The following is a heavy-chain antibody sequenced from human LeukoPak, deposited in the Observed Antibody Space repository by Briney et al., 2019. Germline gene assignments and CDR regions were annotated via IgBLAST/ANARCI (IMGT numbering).Heavy chain of an antibody. Sequence: SETLSLTCAVSGGSISSGGYSWSWVRQPPGKGLEWIGYIYHTGSTYYTPSLKSRVTMSVDTSKNQFSLKLSSVTAADTAVYYCARGLGGAVAGTYYYYYGMDVWGQGTTVTVSS. CDR3: ARGLGGAVAGTYYYYYGMDV. CDR1: GGSISSGGYS. D-gene: IGHD6-19*01. J-gene: IGHJ6*02. CDR2: IYHTGST. V-gene: IGHV4-30-2*01.